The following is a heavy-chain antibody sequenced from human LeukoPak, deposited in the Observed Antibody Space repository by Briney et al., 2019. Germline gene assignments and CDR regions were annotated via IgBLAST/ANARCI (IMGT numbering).Heavy chain of an antibody. V-gene: IGHV1-18*01. CDR2: ISTYSDST. CDR1: GYTFTSYG. Sequence: ASVKVSCKASGYTFTSYGISWVRQAPGQGLEWMGWISTYSDSTNYAQNLQGRVTMTTDTSTSIAYMELRSLISNDTAVYFCARGIDYGTFDYWGQGTLVTVSS. J-gene: IGHJ4*02. D-gene: IGHD3-16*01. CDR3: ARGIDYGTFDY.